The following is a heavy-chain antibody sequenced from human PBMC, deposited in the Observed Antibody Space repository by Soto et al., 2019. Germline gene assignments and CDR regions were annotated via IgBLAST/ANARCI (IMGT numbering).Heavy chain of an antibody. D-gene: IGHD3-3*01. Sequence: ASVKVSCKASGYTFISNDINWVRQATGQGIEWMGWMNPNGGNTGYAQKFQGRVTMTRNTSISTAYMELSSLRSEDTAVYFCARGQYYDLGSGYKNTCSYGMDVWGQGTTVTVSS. CDR1: GYTFISND. J-gene: IGHJ6*02. CDR3: ARGQYYDLGSGYKNTCSYGMDV. V-gene: IGHV1-8*01. CDR2: MNPNGGNT.